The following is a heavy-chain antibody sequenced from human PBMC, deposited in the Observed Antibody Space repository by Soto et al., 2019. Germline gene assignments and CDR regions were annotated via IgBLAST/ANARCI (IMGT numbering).Heavy chain of an antibody. CDR1: GFTFSSYG. V-gene: IGHV3-33*01. Sequence: TGGSLRLSCAASGFTFSSYGMHWVRQDPCKGLEWVAVIWFDGSNKFYADSVKGRFTISRDNSKNTVSLQMNSLRGEDSAAYGTTGPYWGQGTLVTVSS. J-gene: IGHJ4*02. CDR3: TGPY. CDR2: IWFDGSNK.